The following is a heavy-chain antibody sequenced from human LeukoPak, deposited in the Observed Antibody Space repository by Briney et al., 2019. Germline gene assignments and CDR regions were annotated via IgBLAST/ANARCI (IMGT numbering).Heavy chain of an antibody. J-gene: IGHJ6*02. CDR1: AYTFSAYD. Sequence: GAAVTVSCSASAYTFSAYDNNRVRLAPGQGLDWLAAFNPHKRDTVYAQKFQGRVTMTTDTSTSTAYMYLRSLRSVDTAIYYCARRKYGVDYNGMDGWGQGTTVTVSS. CDR3: ARRKYGVDYNGMDG. V-gene: IGHV1-18*01. CDR2: FNPHKRDT. D-gene: IGHD5/OR15-5a*01.